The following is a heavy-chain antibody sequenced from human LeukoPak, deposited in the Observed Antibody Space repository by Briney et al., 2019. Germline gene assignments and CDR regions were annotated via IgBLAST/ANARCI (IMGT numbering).Heavy chain of an antibody. D-gene: IGHD3-3*01. CDR2: ISGDVQTT. J-gene: IGHJ2*01. CDR3: AKDGYYSSSNHFARLHFDL. V-gene: IGHV3-23*01. Sequence: GGSLRLSCAASGFTFSTHAMNWVRQTPGKGLEWLSVISGDVQTTTYASSVKGRFTISRDNSKNTLYLRINSLRVEDTAIYYCAKDGYYSSSNHFARLHFDLWGRGTRVTVSS. CDR1: GFTFSTHA.